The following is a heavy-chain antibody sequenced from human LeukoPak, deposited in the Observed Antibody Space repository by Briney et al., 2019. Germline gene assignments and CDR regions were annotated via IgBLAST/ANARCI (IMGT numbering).Heavy chain of an antibody. V-gene: IGHV3-9*01. CDR3: AKDRGSGWGDFDY. CDR2: IHWNSGTI. CDR1: GFTFDDYA. J-gene: IGHJ4*02. Sequence: GRSLRLSCTASGFTFDDYAMHWVRQAPGKGLEWVSGIHWNSGTIGYADSVKGRFTISRDNAKNSLYLQMNSLRAEDTALYYCAKDRGSGWGDFDYWGQGTLVTVSS. D-gene: IGHD6-19*01.